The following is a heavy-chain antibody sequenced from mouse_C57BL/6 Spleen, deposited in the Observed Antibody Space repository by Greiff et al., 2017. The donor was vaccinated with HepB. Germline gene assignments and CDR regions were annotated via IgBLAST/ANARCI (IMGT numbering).Heavy chain of an antibody. CDR1: GFNIKDYY. D-gene: IGHD1-1*01. CDR2: IDPEDGDT. CDR3: TTGDYYGSSSSPEFAY. Sequence: EVQLQQSGAELVRPGASVKLSCTASGFNIKDYYMHWVKQRPEQGLEWIGRIDPEDGDTEYAPKFQGKATMNADTSSNTAYLQLSSLTSEDTAVYYCTTGDYYGSSSSPEFAYWGQGTLVTVSA. J-gene: IGHJ3*01. V-gene: IGHV14-1*01.